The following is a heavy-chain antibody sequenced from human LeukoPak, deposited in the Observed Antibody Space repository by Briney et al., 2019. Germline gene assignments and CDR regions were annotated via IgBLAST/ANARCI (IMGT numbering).Heavy chain of an antibody. CDR2: ISYDGSNK. Sequence: PGGSLRLSCAASGFTFSSYAMHWVRQAPGKGLEWVAVISYDGSNKYYADSVKGRFTISRDNAKNSLYLQMNSLRDEDTAVYYCARDRSSSAAPSLSYWGQGALVTVSS. V-gene: IGHV3-30-3*01. CDR1: GFTFSSYA. CDR3: ARDRSSSAAPSLSY. J-gene: IGHJ4*02. D-gene: IGHD6-13*01.